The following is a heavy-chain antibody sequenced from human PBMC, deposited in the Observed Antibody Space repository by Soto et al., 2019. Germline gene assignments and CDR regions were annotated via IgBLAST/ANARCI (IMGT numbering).Heavy chain of an antibody. D-gene: IGHD3-3*01. Sequence: GGSLRLSCAASGFTFSDYYMSWIRQAPGKGLEWVSYISSSGSTIYYADSVKGRFTISRGNAKNSLYLQMNSLRAEDTAVYYCASLPIFGVVQNYGMDVWGQGTTVTVSS. CDR3: ASLPIFGVVQNYGMDV. CDR1: GFTFSDYY. V-gene: IGHV3-11*01. J-gene: IGHJ6*02. CDR2: ISSSGSTI.